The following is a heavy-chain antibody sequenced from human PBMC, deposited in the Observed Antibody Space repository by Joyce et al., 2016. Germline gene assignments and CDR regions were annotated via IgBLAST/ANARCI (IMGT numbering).Heavy chain of an antibody. J-gene: IGHJ4*02. CDR3: AKATYHYDSSGFFDY. D-gene: IGHD3-22*01. Sequence: DVQLLESGGGLVQPGGSLRRSCAAFGFTFSSYAMSWVRQAPGKGLEWVSAISGSGGSTYNADSVKGRFTISRDNSKNTLYLQMNSLRAEDTAVYYCAKATYHYDSSGFFDYWGQGTLVTVSS. CDR1: GFTFSSYA. CDR2: ISGSGGST. V-gene: IGHV3-23*01.